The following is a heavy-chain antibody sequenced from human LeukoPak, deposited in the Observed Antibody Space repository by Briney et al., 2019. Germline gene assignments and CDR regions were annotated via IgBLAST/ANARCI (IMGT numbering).Heavy chain of an antibody. D-gene: IGHD5-24*01. Sequence: GESLKISCKGSGYSFTSYWIGWVRQMPGKGLEWMGIIYPGDSDTTYSPSFQGQVTMLADKSISTAFLQWSSLKASDTAMYYCARRGRDGYNYDAFDIWGQGTMVTVSS. V-gene: IGHV5-51*01. CDR3: ARRGRDGYNYDAFDI. CDR2: IYPGDSDT. CDR1: GYSFTSYW. J-gene: IGHJ3*02.